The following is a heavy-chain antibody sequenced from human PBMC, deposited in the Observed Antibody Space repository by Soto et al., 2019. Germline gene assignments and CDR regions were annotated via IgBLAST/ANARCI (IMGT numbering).Heavy chain of an antibody. V-gene: IGHV1-18*01. Sequence: GASVKVSCKASGYTFTSYGISWVRQAPGQGLEWMGWISAYNGNTNYAQKFQGWVTMTRDTSISTAYMELSRLRSDDTAVYYCATLAVAGNFDYWGQGTLVTVSS. J-gene: IGHJ4*02. CDR3: ATLAVAGNFDY. CDR1: GYTFTSYG. CDR2: ISAYNGNT. D-gene: IGHD6-19*01.